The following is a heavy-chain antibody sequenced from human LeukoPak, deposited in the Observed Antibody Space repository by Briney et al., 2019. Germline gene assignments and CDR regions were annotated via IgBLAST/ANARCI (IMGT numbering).Heavy chain of an antibody. D-gene: IGHD6-13*01. V-gene: IGHV4-31*03. J-gene: IGHJ2*01. CDR2: IYYSGST. CDR3: ARVRSSSSLSPWYFDL. CDR1: GGSISSGGYY. Sequence: SQTLSPTCTVSGGSISSGGYYWSWIRQHPGKGLEWIGYIYYSGSTYYNPSLKSRVTISVDTSKNQFSLKVSSVTAADTAVYYCARVRSSSSLSPWYFDLWGRGTLVTVSS.